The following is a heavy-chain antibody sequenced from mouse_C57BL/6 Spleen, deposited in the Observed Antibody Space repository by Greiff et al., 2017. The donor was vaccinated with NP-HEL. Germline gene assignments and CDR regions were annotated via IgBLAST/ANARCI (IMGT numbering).Heavy chain of an antibody. V-gene: IGHV1-53*01. CDR3: AREWERSSSFGGYFDY. J-gene: IGHJ2*01. CDR1: GYTFTSYW. D-gene: IGHD1-1*01. Sequence: QVQLQQPGTELVKPGASVKLSCKASGYTFTSYWMHWVKQRPGQGLEWVGNINPSNGGTNYNEKVKSKATLTVDKSSSTAYMQLSSLTSEDSAVYYCAREWERSSSFGGYFDYWGQGTTLTVSS. CDR2: INPSNGGT.